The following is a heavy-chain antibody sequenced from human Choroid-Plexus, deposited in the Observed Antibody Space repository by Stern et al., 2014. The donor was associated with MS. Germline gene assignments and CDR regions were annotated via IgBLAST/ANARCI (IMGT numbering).Heavy chain of an antibody. V-gene: IGHV3-7*01. CDR3: ARVYNTIYGIVTQRGSGMDV. J-gene: IGHJ6*02. Sequence: EVQLVESGGGLVQPGGSLTISCTAAGFTFGNYWMTWVRQAPGKGLEWVANIKEGGTEKNYVDSVKGRFTISRDNARNSLYLQMNSLRVEDTALYYWARVYNTIYGIVTQRGSGMDVWGQGTTVIVSS. CDR1: GFTFGNYW. D-gene: IGHD3-3*01. CDR2: IKEGGTEK.